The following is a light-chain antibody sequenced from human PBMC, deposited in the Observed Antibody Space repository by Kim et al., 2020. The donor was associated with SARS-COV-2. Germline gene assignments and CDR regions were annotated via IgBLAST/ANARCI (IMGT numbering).Light chain of an antibody. CDR2: FAS. CDR1: QGINSA. Sequence: AIQLTQSPSSLSASLGDRVTFTCRASQGINSALAWYQQRLGKAPKLLIYFASTLESGVPSRFSGSGSGTDFTLTISSLQPEDFATYYCQQFHTYPLTFGGGTKVDIK. CDR3: QQFHTYPLT. V-gene: IGKV1-13*02. J-gene: IGKJ4*01.